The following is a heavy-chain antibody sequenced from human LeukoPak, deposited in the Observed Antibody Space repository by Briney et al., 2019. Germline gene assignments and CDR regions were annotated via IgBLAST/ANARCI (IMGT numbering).Heavy chain of an antibody. CDR3: AHSLRFLEWLLSTDAFDI. V-gene: IGHV2-5*01. Sequence: SGPTLVKPTQTLTLTCTFSGFSLSTGGVAVGWIRQPPGKALEWLALLYWNDDKRYSPSLKSRLTITKDTSKNQVVLTMTNMDPVDTATYYCAHSLRFLEWLLSTDAFDIWGQGTMVTVSS. CDR2: LYWNDDK. D-gene: IGHD3-3*01. J-gene: IGHJ3*02. CDR1: GFSLSTGGVA.